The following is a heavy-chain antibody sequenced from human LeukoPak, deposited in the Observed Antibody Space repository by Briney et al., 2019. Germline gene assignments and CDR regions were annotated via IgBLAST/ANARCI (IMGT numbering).Heavy chain of an antibody. CDR3: AKEVSIISRGLDY. V-gene: IGHV3-30*02. Sequence: GGSLRLSCAASGFTFSSYGMHWVRQAPGKGLEWVAFIRYDGSNKYYADSVKGRFTISRDNSKNTLYLQMNSLRADDTAVYYCAKEVSIISRGLDYWGQGSLVTVSS. CDR2: IRYDGSNK. J-gene: IGHJ4*02. D-gene: IGHD2-21*01. CDR1: GFTFSSYG.